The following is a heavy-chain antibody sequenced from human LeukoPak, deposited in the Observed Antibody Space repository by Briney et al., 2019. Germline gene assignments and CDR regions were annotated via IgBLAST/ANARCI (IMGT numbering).Heavy chain of an antibody. CDR2: IYYSGST. CDR3: ARDGSFIAHGHWWSY. V-gene: IGHV4-59*12. CDR1: GGSISSYY. Sequence: SETLSLTCTVSGGSISSYYWSWIRQPPGKGLEWIGYIYYSGSTNYNPSLKSRVTISVDTSKNQFSLKLSSVTAADTAVYYCARDGSFIAHGHWWSYWGQGTLVTVSS. D-gene: IGHD2-8*02. J-gene: IGHJ4*02.